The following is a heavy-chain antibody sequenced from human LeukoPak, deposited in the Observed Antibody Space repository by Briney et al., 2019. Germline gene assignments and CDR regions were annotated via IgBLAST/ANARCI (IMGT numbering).Heavy chain of an antibody. V-gene: IGHV3-64*01. J-gene: IGHJ6*03. CDR1: GFTFSSYA. D-gene: IGHD3-16*01. Sequence: PGGSLRLSCAASGFTFSSYAMHWVRQAPGKGLEYVSAISSNGGSTYYANSVEGRFTISRDNSKNTLYLQMGSLRAEDMAVYYCARQGVPAPYYYYMDVWGKGTTVTVSS. CDR3: ARQGVPAPYYYYMDV. CDR2: ISSNGGST.